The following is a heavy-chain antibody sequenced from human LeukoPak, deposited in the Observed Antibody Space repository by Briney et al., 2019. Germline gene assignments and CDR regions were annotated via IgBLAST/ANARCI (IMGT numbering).Heavy chain of an antibody. CDR2: ISSTSAYI. V-gene: IGHV3-21*01. CDR1: GFTFSTYT. Sequence: GGSLRLSCAASGFTFSTYTMTWVRQAPGKGLEWVSSISSTSAYINYADSVKGRFTISRDNDKNSMYLQMNSLRAEDTAVYYCARDPTSQGWFDPWGQGTLVTVSS. J-gene: IGHJ5*02. CDR3: ARDPTSQGWFDP.